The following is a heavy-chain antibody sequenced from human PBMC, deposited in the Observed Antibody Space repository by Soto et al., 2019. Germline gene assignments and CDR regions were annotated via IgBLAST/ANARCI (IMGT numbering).Heavy chain of an antibody. V-gene: IGHV4-4*02. CDR3: ASPPAGYCSGGSCRGAFDI. D-gene: IGHD2-15*01. Sequence: QVQLQESGPGLVKPSGTLSLTCAVSSGSISSSNWWSWVRPPPGKGLEWIGEIYHSGSTNYNPSLKSRVTISVDKSTNQFSLKLSSVTAADTAVYYCASPPAGYCSGGSCRGAFDIWGQGTMVTVSS. CDR1: SGSISSSNW. J-gene: IGHJ3*02. CDR2: IYHSGST.